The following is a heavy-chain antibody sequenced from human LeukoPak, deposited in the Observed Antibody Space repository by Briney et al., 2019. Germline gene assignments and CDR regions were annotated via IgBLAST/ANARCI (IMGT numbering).Heavy chain of an antibody. CDR3: ARVYSSGWPGYYYGMDV. D-gene: IGHD6-19*01. J-gene: IGHJ6*02. V-gene: IGHV3-66*01. CDR2: IYSGGST. CDR1: GFTFSSYA. Sequence: PGRSLRLSCAASGFTFSSYAMHWVRQAPGKGLEWVSVIYSGGSTYYADSVKGRFTISRDNSKNTLYLQMNSLRAEDTAVYYCARVYSSGWPGYYYGMDVWGQGTTVTVSS.